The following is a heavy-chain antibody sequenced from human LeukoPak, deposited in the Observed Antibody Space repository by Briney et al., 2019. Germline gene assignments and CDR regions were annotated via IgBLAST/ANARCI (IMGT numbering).Heavy chain of an antibody. J-gene: IGHJ4*02. D-gene: IGHD2-2*01. CDR3: ARVVVPAAISF. CDR1: GYKFTNYW. V-gene: IGHV5-51*07. Sequence: GESLKISCKASGYKFTNYWIGWVHQMSGKGLEWMGIINAGDSETIYSPSFQGQLTISVDKSVSTAYLHWTSLKASDTAMYYCARVVVPAAISFWGQGTLVNVFS. CDR2: INAGDSET.